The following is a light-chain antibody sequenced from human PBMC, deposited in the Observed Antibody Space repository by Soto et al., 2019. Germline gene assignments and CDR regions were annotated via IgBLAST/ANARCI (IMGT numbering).Light chain of an antibody. CDR3: QSYDSSLSGRV. V-gene: IGLV3-21*02. CDR2: DET. Sequence: SYVLTQSPSVSVAPGQTARITCGGHNIGDRSVYWYQQKTGQAPVLVVNDETDRPSGIPERFSGSKSGTSASLAITGLQAEDEADYYCQSYDSSLSGRVFGGGTKLTVL. CDR1: NIGDRS. J-gene: IGLJ3*02.